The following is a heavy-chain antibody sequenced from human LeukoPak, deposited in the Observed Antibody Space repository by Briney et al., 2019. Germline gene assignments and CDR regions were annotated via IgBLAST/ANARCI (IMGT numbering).Heavy chain of an antibody. D-gene: IGHD2-21*02. Sequence: GGSLRLSCAASGFTFSSYDMHWVRQATGKGLEWVSAIGTAGDTYYPGSVKGRFTISRENAKNSLYLQMNSLRAGDTAVYYCARGGSDGSFFDYWGQGTLVTVSS. J-gene: IGHJ4*02. CDR1: GFTFSSYD. V-gene: IGHV3-13*01. CDR2: IGTAGDT. CDR3: ARGGSDGSFFDY.